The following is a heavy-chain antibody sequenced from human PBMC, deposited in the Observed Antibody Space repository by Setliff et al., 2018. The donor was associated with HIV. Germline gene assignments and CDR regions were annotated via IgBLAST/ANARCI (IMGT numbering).Heavy chain of an antibody. CDR2: VTNTGSST. CDR1: GFTFSDYY. D-gene: IGHD5-18*01. V-gene: IGHV3-11*01. CDR3: ARDGGYSYGRFDY. J-gene: IGHJ4*02. Sequence: GGSLRLSCAASGFTFSDYYLNWFRLAPGKGLEWISHVTNTGSSTNYADSVKGRFTISRDNAKNSLYLQMNSLRAGDTAVYYCARDGGYSYGRFDYWGQGTLVTVSS.